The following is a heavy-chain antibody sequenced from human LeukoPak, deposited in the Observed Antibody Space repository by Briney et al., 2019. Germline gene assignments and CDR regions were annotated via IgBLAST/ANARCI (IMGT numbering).Heavy chain of an antibody. CDR1: GYTFTDYY. V-gene: IGHV1-2*04. CDR3: ARLPRNYGDYVAY. D-gene: IGHD4-17*01. J-gene: IGHJ4*02. CDR2: INPNSGGT. Sequence: GASVTVSYEASGYTFTDYYIHWVRQAPGQGLEWMGWINPNSGGTNYAQKFQGWVTMNRDTSISTAYMELSRLRSDDTAIYYCARLPRNYGDYVAYWGQGTLVTVSS.